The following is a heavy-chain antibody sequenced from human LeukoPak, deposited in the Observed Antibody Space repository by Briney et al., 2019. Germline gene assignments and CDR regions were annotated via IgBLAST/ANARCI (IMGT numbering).Heavy chain of an antibody. V-gene: IGHV1-69*06. CDR1: GGTFSSYA. Sequence: SVKVSCKASGGTFSSYAISWVRQAPGQGLEWMGGIIPIFGTANYAQKFQGRVTMTEDTSTDTAYMELSSLRSEDTAVYYCATTSSGSTFDYWGQGTLVTVSS. CDR2: IIPIFGTA. CDR3: ATTSSGSTFDY. D-gene: IGHD3-22*01. J-gene: IGHJ4*02.